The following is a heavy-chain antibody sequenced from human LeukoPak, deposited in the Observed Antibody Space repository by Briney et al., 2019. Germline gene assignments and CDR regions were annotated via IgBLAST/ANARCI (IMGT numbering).Heavy chain of an antibody. J-gene: IGHJ4*02. Sequence: GGSLRLSCAASGFTFSSYAMSWVRQAPGKGLEWVSAISGSGSSTYYADSVKGRFTISRDNSKNTLHLQMNSLRAEDTAVYYCAKDRYSSSSFFVYWGQGTLVTVSS. V-gene: IGHV3-23*01. CDR3: AKDRYSSSSFFVY. D-gene: IGHD6-6*01. CDR2: ISGSGSST. CDR1: GFTFSSYA.